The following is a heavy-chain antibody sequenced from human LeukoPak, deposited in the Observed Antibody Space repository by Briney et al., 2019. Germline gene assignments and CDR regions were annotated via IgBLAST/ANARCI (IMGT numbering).Heavy chain of an antibody. CDR3: ARSGGSYDAFDI. V-gene: IGHV4-59*08. J-gene: IGHJ3*02. CDR1: GGSISSYY. D-gene: IGHD1-26*01. Sequence: SETLSLTCTVSGGSISSYYWSWIRQPPGKGLEWIGYIYYSGSTNYNPSLKSRVTISVDTSKNQFSLKLSSVTAADTAVYYCARSGGSYDAFDIWGQGTIVTVSS. CDR2: IYYSGST.